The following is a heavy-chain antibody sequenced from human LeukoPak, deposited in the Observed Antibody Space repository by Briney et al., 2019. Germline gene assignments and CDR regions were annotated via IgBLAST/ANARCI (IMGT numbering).Heavy chain of an antibody. V-gene: IGHV4-34*01. Sequence: PSETLSLTCAVYGGSFSGYHWSWIRQPPGKGLEWIGEINYSGSTNYNPSLKSRVTISVDTSKNQFSLKLNSVTAADTAVYYCARDPPESGYDFDYWGQGTLVTVSS. CDR1: GGSFSGYH. J-gene: IGHJ4*02. D-gene: IGHD5-12*01. CDR3: ARDPPESGYDFDY. CDR2: INYSGST.